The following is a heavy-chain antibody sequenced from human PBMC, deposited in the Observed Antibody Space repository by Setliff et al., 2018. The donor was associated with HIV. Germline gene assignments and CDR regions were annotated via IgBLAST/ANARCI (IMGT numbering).Heavy chain of an antibody. Sequence: SETLSLTCTVSGGSISTSNWWGWIRQTPGKGLEWIGSIYYSGSTNYNPSLKSRVTISVDTSKNQFSLKLSSVTAADTAVYYCASLYADDYWGQGTLVTVSS. CDR2: IYYSGST. J-gene: IGHJ4*02. V-gene: IGHV4-39*07. D-gene: IGHD3-16*01. CDR1: GGSISTSNW. CDR3: ASLYADDY.